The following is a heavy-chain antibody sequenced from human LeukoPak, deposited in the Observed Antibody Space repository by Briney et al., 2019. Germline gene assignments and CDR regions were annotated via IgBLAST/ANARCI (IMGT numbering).Heavy chain of an antibody. Sequence: GSSVKVSCKASGYTFTGYYMHWVRQAPAQGLEWMGWINPNSGGTNYAQKFQGWVTMTRDTSISTAYMELSRLRSDDTAVYYCARDLSSLSGMVYYYYGMDVWVQGATVTVSS. CDR2: INPNSGGT. CDR3: ARDLSSLSGMVYYYYGMDV. V-gene: IGHV1-2*04. CDR1: GYTFTGYY. D-gene: IGHD3-10*01. J-gene: IGHJ6*01.